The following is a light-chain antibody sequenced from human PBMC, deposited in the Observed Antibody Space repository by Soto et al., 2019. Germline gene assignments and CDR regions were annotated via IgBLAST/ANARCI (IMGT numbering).Light chain of an antibody. Sequence: EVVMTQSPATLSASPGERVILSCRASQNIGSNLTWYQQRPGQAPRLLMYGASTRATETPARFSGSGSATDFTLTISSLQYEDFAVYYCNQYNNWPPYTFGQGTKLEIK. CDR3: NQYNNWPPYT. V-gene: IGKV3-15*01. CDR1: QNIGSN. CDR2: GAS. J-gene: IGKJ2*01.